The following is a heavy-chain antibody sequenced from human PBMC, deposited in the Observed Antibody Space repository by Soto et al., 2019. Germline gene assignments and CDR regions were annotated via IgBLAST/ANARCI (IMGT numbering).Heavy chain of an antibody. V-gene: IGHV1-69*01. CDR3: ASPFDYGGNSGYFQH. J-gene: IGHJ1*01. CDR2: IVPIFGTA. CDR1: GGTFSSYA. D-gene: IGHD4-17*01. Sequence: QVQLVQSGAEVKKPGSSVKVSCKASGGTFSSYAISWVRQAPGQGLEWMGGIVPIFGTANYAQKFQGRVTITADESTSTAYMELSSLRSEDTAVYYCASPFDYGGNSGYFQHWGQGTLVTVSS.